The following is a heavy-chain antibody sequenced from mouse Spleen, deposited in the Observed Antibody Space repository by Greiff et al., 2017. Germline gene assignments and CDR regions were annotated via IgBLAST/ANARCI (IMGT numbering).Heavy chain of an antibody. Sequence: DVQLVESGGGLVQPGGSLKLSCAASGFTFSSYGMSWVRQTPDKRLELVATINSNGGSTYYPDSVKGRFTISRDNAKNTLYLQMSSLKSEDTAMYYCARGTRDGAWFAYWGQGTLVTVSA. CDR1: GFTFSSYG. V-gene: IGHV5-6-3*01. J-gene: IGHJ3*01. D-gene: IGHD3-3*01. CDR2: INSNGGST. CDR3: ARGTRDGAWFAY.